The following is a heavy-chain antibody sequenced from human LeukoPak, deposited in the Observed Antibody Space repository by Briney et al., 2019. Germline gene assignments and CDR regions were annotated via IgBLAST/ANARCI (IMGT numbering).Heavy chain of an antibody. Sequence: PSETLSLTCAVYGGSFSGYYWSWIRQPAGKGLEWIGRIYTSGSTNYNPSLKSRVTISVDTSKNQFSLKLSSVTAADTAVYYCARGRAAIGPYFDYWGQGTLVTVSS. CDR3: ARGRAAIGPYFDY. D-gene: IGHD2-15*01. J-gene: IGHJ4*02. CDR1: GGSFSGYY. CDR2: IYTSGST. V-gene: IGHV4-59*10.